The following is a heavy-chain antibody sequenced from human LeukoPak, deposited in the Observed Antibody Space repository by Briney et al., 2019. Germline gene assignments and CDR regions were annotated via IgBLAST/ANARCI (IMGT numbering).Heavy chain of an antibody. CDR2: FDPEDGET. V-gene: IGHV1-24*01. Sequence: ASVKVSCKVSGYTLTELSMHWVRQAPGKGLEWMGGFDPEDGETIYAQKFQGRVTITRNTSISTAYMELSSLRSEDTAVYYCAREVGVAFDPWGQGTLVTVSS. D-gene: IGHD1-26*01. CDR3: AREVGVAFDP. J-gene: IGHJ5*02. CDR1: GYTLTELS.